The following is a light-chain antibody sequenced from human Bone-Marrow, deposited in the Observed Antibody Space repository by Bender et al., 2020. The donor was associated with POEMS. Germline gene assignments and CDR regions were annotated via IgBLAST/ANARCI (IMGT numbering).Light chain of an antibody. CDR3: CSYAGSDTGV. Sequence: QSALTQPASVSGSPGQSITISCTGTSSDVGNYNLVSWYQQHPGKAPKLIIYEVIERPSGVSTRFSGSRSGNTASLTISGLQAEDEADYYCCSYAGSDTGVFGGGTKLTVL. CDR1: SSDVGNYNL. J-gene: IGLJ3*02. V-gene: IGLV2-23*02. CDR2: EVI.